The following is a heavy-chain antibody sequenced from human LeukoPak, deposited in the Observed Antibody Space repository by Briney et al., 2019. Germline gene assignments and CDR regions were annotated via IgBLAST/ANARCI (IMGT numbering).Heavy chain of an antibody. V-gene: IGHV1-69*13. Sequence: SVKVSCKASGGTFSSYAISWVRQAPGQGLEWMGGIIPIFGTANYAQKFHGRVTITADESTSTAYMELSSLRSEDTAVYYCAREGYYGSGSFFDYWGQGTLVTVSS. J-gene: IGHJ4*02. CDR1: GGTFSSYA. CDR3: AREGYYGSGSFFDY. D-gene: IGHD3-10*01. CDR2: IIPIFGTA.